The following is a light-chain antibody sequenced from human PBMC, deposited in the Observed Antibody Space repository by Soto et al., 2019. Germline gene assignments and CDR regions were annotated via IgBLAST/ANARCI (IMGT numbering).Light chain of an antibody. J-gene: IGKJ5*01. V-gene: IGKV1-33*01. Sequence: GDRVTITCRASQSISNWLAWYQQKPGKAPKLLIYDASSLEAGVPSRFRGSGSGTDFTFTISRLQPEDIATYYCQQYENLPTFGQGTRLEIK. CDR3: QQYENLPT. CDR1: QSISNW. CDR2: DAS.